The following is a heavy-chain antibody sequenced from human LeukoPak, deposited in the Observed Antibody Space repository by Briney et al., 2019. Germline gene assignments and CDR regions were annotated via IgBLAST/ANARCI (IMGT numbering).Heavy chain of an antibody. D-gene: IGHD3-3*01. CDR3: ASLGFLEWLLDYYHYMDV. V-gene: IGHV3-21*01. CDR2: ISSSSSYI. Sequence: GGSLRLSCAASGFTFSSYSMNWVRQAPGKGLEWVSSISSSSSYIYYADSVKGRFTISRDNAKNSLYLQMNSLRAEDTAVYYCASLGFLEWLLDYYHYMDVWGKGTTVTVSS. CDR1: GFTFSSYS. J-gene: IGHJ6*03.